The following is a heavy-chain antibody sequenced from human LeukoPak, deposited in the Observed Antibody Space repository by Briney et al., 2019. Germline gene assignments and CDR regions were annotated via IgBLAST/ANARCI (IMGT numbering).Heavy chain of an antibody. D-gene: IGHD3-22*01. CDR1: GFTFSSYA. J-gene: IGHJ4*02. CDR3: AKHPGWRYYDSSGYPYYFDY. V-gene: IGHV3-30-3*02. Sequence: GGSLRLSCAASGFTFSSYAMHWVRQAPGKGLEWVAVISYDGSNKYHADSVKGRFTISRDNSKNTLYLQMNSLKAEDTAVYYCAKHPGWRYYDSSGYPYYFDYWGQGTLVTVSS. CDR2: ISYDGSNK.